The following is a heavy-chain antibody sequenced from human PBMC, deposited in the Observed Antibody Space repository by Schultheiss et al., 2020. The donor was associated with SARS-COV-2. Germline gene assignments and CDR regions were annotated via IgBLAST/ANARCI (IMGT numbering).Heavy chain of an antibody. Sequence: GESLKISCAASGFTVSSYAMHWVRQAPGKGLVWVSRINSDGSSTSYADSVKGRFTISRDNAKNTLYLQMNSLRAEDTAVYYCARAYLDVWGKGTTVTVSS. CDR3: ARAYLDV. V-gene: IGHV3-74*01. J-gene: IGHJ6*03. CDR1: GFTVSSYA. CDR2: INSDGSST.